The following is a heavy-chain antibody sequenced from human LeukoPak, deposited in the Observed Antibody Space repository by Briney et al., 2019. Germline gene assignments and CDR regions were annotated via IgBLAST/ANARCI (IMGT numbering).Heavy chain of an antibody. J-gene: IGHJ4*02. CDR1: GYTLTELS. CDR3: ATALATGRSFDY. V-gene: IGHV1-24*01. D-gene: IGHD5-12*01. CDR2: FDPEDGET. Sequence: ASVKVSCKVSGYTLTELSMHWVRQAPGKGLEWMGGFDPEDGETIYAQKFQGRVTMTEDTSTDTACMELSSLRSEDTAVYYCATALATGRSFDYWGQGTLVTVSS.